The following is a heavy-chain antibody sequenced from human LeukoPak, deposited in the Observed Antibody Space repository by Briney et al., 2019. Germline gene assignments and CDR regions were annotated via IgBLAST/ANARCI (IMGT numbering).Heavy chain of an antibody. CDR1: GFTFDDYG. J-gene: IGHJ6*03. CDR3: ARVGSVSGDYFYYMDV. CDR2: INWNGGST. Sequence: GGSLRLSCAASGFTFDDYGMSWVRQAPGKGLEWVSGINWNGGSTGYADSVKGRFTISRDNAKNSLYLQMNSLRAEDTALYYCARVGSVSGDYFYYMDVWGKGTTVTVSS. V-gene: IGHV3-20*04. D-gene: IGHD3-10*01.